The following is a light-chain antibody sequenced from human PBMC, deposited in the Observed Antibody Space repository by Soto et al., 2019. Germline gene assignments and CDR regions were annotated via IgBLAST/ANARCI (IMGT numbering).Light chain of an antibody. CDR2: DGF. V-gene: IGKV1-5*01. CDR1: QSINNW. Sequence: DIQMTQSPSTLSASVGDRVTITCRASQSINNWLAWYQQKPGKAPKLLIYDGFSLESGVPLRFSGSGFGTEFTPTISSLQPDDSETYYCQQDKRYSLTFGGGTKVEIK. J-gene: IGKJ4*01. CDR3: QQDKRYSLT.